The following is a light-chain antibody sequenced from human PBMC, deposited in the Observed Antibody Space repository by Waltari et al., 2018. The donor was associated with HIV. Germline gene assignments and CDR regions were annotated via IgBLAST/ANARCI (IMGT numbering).Light chain of an antibody. V-gene: IGLV2-23*02. CDR3: CAYVGSSSLT. CDR1: SGDVGYYNY. CDR2: DVN. J-gene: IGLJ2*01. Sequence: QSALTQPASVSGFPGQSITISFTGTSGDVGYYNYVSWYQQHPGKAPKLISFDVNKRPSGISDRFSGSKSGNTASLTISELQAEDGADYYCCAYVGSSSLTFGGGT.